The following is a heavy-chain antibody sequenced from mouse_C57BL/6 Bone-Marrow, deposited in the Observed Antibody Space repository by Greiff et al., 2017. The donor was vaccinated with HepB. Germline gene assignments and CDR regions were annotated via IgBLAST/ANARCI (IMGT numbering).Heavy chain of an antibody. Sequence: EVQRVESGGGLVKPGGSLKLSCAASGFTFSSYAMSWVRQTPEKRLEWVATISDGGSYTYYPDNVKGRFTISRDNAKNNLYLQMSHLKSEDTAMYYCARDRDYSGFAYWGQGTLVTVSA. D-gene: IGHD2-12*01. CDR2: ISDGGSYT. CDR3: ARDRDYSGFAY. CDR1: GFTFSSYA. V-gene: IGHV5-4*01. J-gene: IGHJ3*01.